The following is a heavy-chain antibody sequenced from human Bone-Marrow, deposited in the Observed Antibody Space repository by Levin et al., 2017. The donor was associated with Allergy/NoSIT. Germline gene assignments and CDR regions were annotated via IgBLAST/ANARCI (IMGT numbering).Heavy chain of an antibody. V-gene: IGHV4-59*01. CDR3: ARSNYDSSGYYLHLDY. CDR1: GGSISSYY. CDR2: IYYSGST. Sequence: SETLSLTCTVSGGSISSYYWSWIRQPPGKGLEWIGYIYYSGSTNYNPSLKSRVTISVDTSKNQFSLKLSSVTAADTAVYYCARSNYDSSGYYLHLDYWGQGTLVTVSS. D-gene: IGHD3-22*01. J-gene: IGHJ4*02.